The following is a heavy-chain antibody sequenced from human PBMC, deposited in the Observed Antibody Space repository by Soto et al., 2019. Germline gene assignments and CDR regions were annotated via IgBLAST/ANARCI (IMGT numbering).Heavy chain of an antibody. J-gene: IGHJ3*02. CDR2: IDTYGSAT. CDR3: GRVLKSIGWDNDVLDM. CDR1: GFSLSVYW. Sequence: PGGSLRLSCAASGFSLSVYWMHWVRQAPGKGLIWVSRIDTYGSATKYADSVEGRFSISKDSAENTLYLQMNNLRADDTAVYYCGRVLKSIGWDNDVLDMWGQGTMVTVSS. V-gene: IGHV3-74*01. D-gene: IGHD6-19*01.